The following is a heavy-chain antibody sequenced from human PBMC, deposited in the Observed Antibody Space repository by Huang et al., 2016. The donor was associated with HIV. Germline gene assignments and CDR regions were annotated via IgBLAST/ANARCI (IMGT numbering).Heavy chain of an antibody. J-gene: IGHJ4*02. D-gene: IGHD3-10*01. CDR3: ARAPIYYGSGSYYRYYFDY. Sequence: EVQLVESGGGLVKPGGSLRLSCAASGFSFSTYSLNWVRQAPGKGLEWVSFISGSSRYIYYADSVEGRFTISRDNAENSLYLQMKSLRVEDTAVYYCARAPIYYGSGSYYRYYFDYWGQGTLVTVSS. CDR2: ISGSSRYI. CDR1: GFSFSTYS. V-gene: IGHV3-21*01.